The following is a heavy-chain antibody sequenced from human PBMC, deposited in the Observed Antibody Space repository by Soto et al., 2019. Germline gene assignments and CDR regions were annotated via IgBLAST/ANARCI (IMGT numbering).Heavy chain of an antibody. CDR1: GFTFSSYW. V-gene: IGHV3-7*03. CDR3: ARAHIVVVTTFDY. Sequence: GGSLRLSCAASGFTFSSYWMSWVRQAPGKGLEWVANIKQDGSEKYYVDSVKGRFTISRDNAKNSLYLQMNSLRAEDTAVYYCARAHIVVVTTFDYWGQGTLVTVSS. D-gene: IGHD3-22*01. J-gene: IGHJ4*02. CDR2: IKQDGSEK.